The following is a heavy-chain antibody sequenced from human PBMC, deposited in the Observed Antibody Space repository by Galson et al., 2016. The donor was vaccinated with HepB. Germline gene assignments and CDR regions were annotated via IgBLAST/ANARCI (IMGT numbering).Heavy chain of an antibody. CDR3: ATEAPVGAPPPMDV. CDR1: GYIFRSYG. V-gene: IGHV1-18*01. J-gene: IGHJ6*02. D-gene: IGHD1-26*01. CDR2: ISVSSGSA. Sequence: SVKVSCKASGYIFRSYGLNWVRQAPGQGLEWMGWISVSSGSANYAQRFQDRVVMTTERSTTTAYLELRGLRADDTAIYYCATEAPVGAPPPMDVWGQGTMLTVSS.